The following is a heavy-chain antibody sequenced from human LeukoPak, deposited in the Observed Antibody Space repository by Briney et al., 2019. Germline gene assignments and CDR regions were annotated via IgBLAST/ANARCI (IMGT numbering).Heavy chain of an antibody. CDR3: AAESENGSGSYPFEY. CDR1: GFTFMSST. D-gene: IGHD3-10*01. CDR2: IVVGGGNT. Sequence: SVNVSCKASGFTFMSSTMQWVRQARGQRLEWIGWIVVGGGNTNYAQKFRERVTITSGMSTSTAYMELSSLRSEDTGVYYCAAESENGSGSYPFEYLGRGTLVTVSS. J-gene: IGHJ4*02. V-gene: IGHV1-58*02.